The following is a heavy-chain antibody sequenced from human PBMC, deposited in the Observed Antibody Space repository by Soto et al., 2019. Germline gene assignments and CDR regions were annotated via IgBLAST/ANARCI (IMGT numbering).Heavy chain of an antibody. CDR3: ASRAEGFDP. CDR1: GFIFNDYA. D-gene: IGHD6-19*01. J-gene: IGHJ5*02. V-gene: IGHV3-9*01. CDR2: ISWSGNSV. Sequence: LRLSCTASGFIFNDYAMHWVRQTPGKGLEWVSGISWSGNSVGYADSVRGRFTTSRDNAENSLYLQMNSLRPEDTAVYYCASRAEGFDPWGQGTLVTVSS.